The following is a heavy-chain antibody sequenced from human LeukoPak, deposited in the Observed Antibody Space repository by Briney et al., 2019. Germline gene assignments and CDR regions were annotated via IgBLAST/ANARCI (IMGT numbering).Heavy chain of an antibody. V-gene: IGHV4-34*01. CDR2: INHSGST. CDR1: GGSFSGYY. J-gene: IGHJ4*02. D-gene: IGHD2-8*01. Sequence: PSETLSLTCAVYGGSFSGYYWSWIRQPPGKGLEWIGEINHSGSTNYNPSIKSRVNISVATSKNQFSLKLSSMTAADTAVYYCAIRLDYCTNGVCYKRKASFDYWGQGTLVTVSS. CDR3: AIRLDYCTNGVCYKRKASFDY.